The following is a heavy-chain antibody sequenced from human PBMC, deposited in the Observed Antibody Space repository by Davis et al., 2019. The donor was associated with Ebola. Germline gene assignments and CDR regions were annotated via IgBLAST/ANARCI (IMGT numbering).Heavy chain of an antibody. D-gene: IGHD6-13*01. CDR2: IKQDGSEK. CDR1: GFTFSSYS. V-gene: IGHV3-7*01. Sequence: GESLKISCAASGFTFSSYSMNWVRQAPGKGLEWVANIKQDGSEKYYVDSVKGRFTISRDNAKNSLYLQMNSLRDEDTAVYYCARGQGLAAAAWGQGTLVTVSS. J-gene: IGHJ5*02. CDR3: ARGQGLAAAA.